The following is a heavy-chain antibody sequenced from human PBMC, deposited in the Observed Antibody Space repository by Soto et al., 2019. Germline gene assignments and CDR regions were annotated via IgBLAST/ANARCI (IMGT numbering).Heavy chain of an antibody. V-gene: IGHV1-8*01. CDR2: MNPGSGET. CDR1: GYSFTNND. D-gene: IGHD3-16*01. J-gene: IGHJ5*02. CDR3: GRMATFGSLNWFDP. Sequence: ASVKVSCKASGYSFTNNDVRWVRQATGQGLEWMGWMNPGSGETGDAQKLQGRVTMTRDISTATAYMDLSSLRSDDTAPYYCGRMATFGSLNWFDPWGQRTLVTVSS.